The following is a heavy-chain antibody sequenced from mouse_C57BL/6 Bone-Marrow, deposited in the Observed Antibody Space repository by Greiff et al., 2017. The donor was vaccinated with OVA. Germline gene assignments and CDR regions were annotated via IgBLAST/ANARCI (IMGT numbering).Heavy chain of an antibody. V-gene: IGHV1-75*01. CDR1: GSTFTDYY. D-gene: IGHD1-1*01. Sequence: QVQLPHSGPELVKPGASVKISCKAYGSTFTDYYRNWVKQRPGQGLEWIGWIFTGSGSTYYNEKFKGKATLTVDKSSSTAYMLLSSLTSEDSAVYFCARGNYGSLAWFAYWGQGTLVTVSA. J-gene: IGHJ3*01. CDR2: IFTGSGST. CDR3: ARGNYGSLAWFAY.